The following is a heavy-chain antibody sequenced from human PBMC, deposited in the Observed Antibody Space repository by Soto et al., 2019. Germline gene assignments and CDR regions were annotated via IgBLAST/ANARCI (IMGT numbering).Heavy chain of an antibody. CDR1: GYTFTSYG. CDR2: ISAYNGNT. Sequence: ASVKVSCKASGYTFTSYGISWVRQAPGQGLEWMGWISAYNGNTNYAQKFQGRVTMTEDTSTDTAYMELSSLRSEDTAVYYCARDSTYDSSGFVCAYWGQGTLVTVSS. CDR3: ARDSTYDSSGFVCAY. J-gene: IGHJ4*02. D-gene: IGHD3-22*01. V-gene: IGHV1-18*01.